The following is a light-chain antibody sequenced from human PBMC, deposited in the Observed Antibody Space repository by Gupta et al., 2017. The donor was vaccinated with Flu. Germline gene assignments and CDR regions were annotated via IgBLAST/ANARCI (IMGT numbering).Light chain of an antibody. J-gene: IGLJ2*01. CDR2: INN. CDR1: SSNIGSNT. V-gene: IGLV1-44*01. Sequence: QSVLTQPHSASGTPGQRVTISCSGSSSNIGSNTVNWYQQLPGTAPKLLIYINNQRPSGVPDRFSGSKSGTSASLAISVLQSEDEADYYCAAWDDSLNGHVVFGGGTKLTVL. CDR3: AAWDDSLNGHVV.